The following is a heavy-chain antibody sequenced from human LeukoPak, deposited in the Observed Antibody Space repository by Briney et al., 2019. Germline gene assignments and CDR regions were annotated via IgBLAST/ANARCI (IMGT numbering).Heavy chain of an antibody. D-gene: IGHD3-22*01. CDR1: GGSISSGDYY. CDR2: IYYSGST. Sequence: SSETLSLTCTVSGGSISSGDYYWSWIRQPPGKGLEWIGYIYYSGSTYYNPSLKSRVTISVDTSKNQFSLKLSSVTAADTAVYYCARGRDSSGYYSHSSPFDYWGQGTLVTVSS. V-gene: IGHV4-30-4*01. CDR3: ARGRDSSGYYSHSSPFDY. J-gene: IGHJ4*02.